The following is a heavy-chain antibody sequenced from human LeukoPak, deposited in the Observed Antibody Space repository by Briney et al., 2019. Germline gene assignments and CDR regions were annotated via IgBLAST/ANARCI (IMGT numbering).Heavy chain of an antibody. CDR3: ARVSGYSDY. J-gene: IGHJ4*02. CDR1: GFTFSTYS. CDR2: ISDDSNYI. Sequence: GGSLRLSCAASGFTFSTYSGNWIRQAPGKGLEWVSSISDDSNYIFYADSVKGRFTISRDNAKNSLYLQMNSLTAEDSAVYYCARVSGYSDYWGQGTLVTVSS. D-gene: IGHD6-13*01. V-gene: IGHV3-21*01.